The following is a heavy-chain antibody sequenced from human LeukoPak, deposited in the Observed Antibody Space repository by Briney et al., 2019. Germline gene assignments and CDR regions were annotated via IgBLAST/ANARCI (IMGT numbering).Heavy chain of an antibody. CDR3: ARDSSGWVGYFDY. D-gene: IGHD6-19*01. CDR2: IHQSGTT. V-gene: IGHV4-38-2*01. J-gene: IGHJ4*02. CDR1: GYSISSGYY. Sequence: SETLSLICAVSGYSISSGYYWGWIRQPPGKGLEWIGSIHQSGTTYYNPSLKSRVTISADTSKNQFSLKLSSVTAADTAVYYCARDSSGWVGYFDYWGQGTLVTVSS.